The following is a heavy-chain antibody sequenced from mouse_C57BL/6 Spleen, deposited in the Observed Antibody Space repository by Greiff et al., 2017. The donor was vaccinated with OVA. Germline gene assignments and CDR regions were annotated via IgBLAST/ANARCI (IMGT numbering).Heavy chain of an antibody. J-gene: IGHJ3*01. CDR3: AGYYSWFAY. V-gene: IGHV1-50*01. Sequence: VQLQQPGAELVKPGASVKLSCMASGYTFTSYWMQWVKQRPGQGLEWIGEIDPSDSYTNYNQKFKGKATLTVDTSSSTAYMQLSSLTSEDSAVYYCAGYYSWFAYWGQGTLVTVSA. D-gene: IGHD2-3*01. CDR1: GYTFTSYW. CDR2: IDPSDSYT.